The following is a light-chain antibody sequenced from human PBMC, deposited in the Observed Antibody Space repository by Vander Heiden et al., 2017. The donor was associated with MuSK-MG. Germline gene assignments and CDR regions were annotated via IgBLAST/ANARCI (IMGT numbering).Light chain of an antibody. Sequence: NFMLTQPHSVSESPGTTVTISCTRSSGSIASNYVQWYQQRPGSSPTTVSDEDNQRPSGVPDRFSGSIDSSSNSASLTISGLKTEDEADYYCQSYDSSIVVFGGGTKLTVL. CDR2: EDN. V-gene: IGLV6-57*01. CDR1: SGSIASNY. J-gene: IGLJ2*01. CDR3: QSYDSSIVV.